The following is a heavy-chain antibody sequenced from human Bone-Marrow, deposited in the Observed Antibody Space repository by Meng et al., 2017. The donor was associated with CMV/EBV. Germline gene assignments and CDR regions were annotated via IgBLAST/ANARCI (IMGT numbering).Heavy chain of an antibody. D-gene: IGHD3-3*01. J-gene: IGHJ6*02. V-gene: IGHV4-34*01. CDR1: GGSFSGYY. CDR2: INHSGST. Sequence: GSLRLSCAVYGGSFSGYYWSWIRQPPGKGLEWIGEINHSGSTNYNPSLKSRVTISVDTSKNQFSLKLSSVTAADTAVYYCAREHYDFWSGYYYYYYYGMDVWGQGNTVNVSS. CDR3: AREHYDFWSGYYYYYYYGMDV.